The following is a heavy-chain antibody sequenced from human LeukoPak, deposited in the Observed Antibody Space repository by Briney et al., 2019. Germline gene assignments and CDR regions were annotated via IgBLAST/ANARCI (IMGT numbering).Heavy chain of an antibody. V-gene: IGHV1-69*05. CDR1: GGTFSGYA. D-gene: IGHD1-26*01. Sequence: VKVSCKASGGTFSGYAISWVRQAPGQGLEWMGRIIPIFGTANYAQKFQGRVTITTDESTSTAYMELSSLRSEDTAVYYCARAELGATSSDYWGQGTLVTVSS. J-gene: IGHJ4*02. CDR3: ARAELGATSSDY. CDR2: IIPIFGTA.